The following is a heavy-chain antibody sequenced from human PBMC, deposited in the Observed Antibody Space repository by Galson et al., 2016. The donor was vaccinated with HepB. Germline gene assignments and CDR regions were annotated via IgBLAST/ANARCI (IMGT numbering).Heavy chain of an antibody. CDR1: GFAFSRYG. V-gene: IGHV3-33*01. CDR2: IRYDGTER. D-gene: IGHD2-15*01. Sequence: SLRLSCAASGFAFSRYGMHWVRQAPGKGLQWVAVIRYDGTERNYADSVRGRFIISRDNSKNVLYLHMSDLRTDDTAVYYCARDWGIVVSAVGGFDMCGQGTLVTVSS. J-gene: IGHJ3*02. CDR3: ARDWGIVVSAVGGFDM.